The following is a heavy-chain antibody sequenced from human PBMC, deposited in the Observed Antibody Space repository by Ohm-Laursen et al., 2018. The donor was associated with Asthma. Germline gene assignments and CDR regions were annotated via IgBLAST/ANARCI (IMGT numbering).Heavy chain of an antibody. D-gene: IGHD6-13*01. J-gene: IGHJ4*02. CDR3: AKDRGRGGQQLVGGDLLDY. CDR2: ISWNSGSI. CDR1: GFTFDDYA. Sequence: RSLRLSCAASGFTFDDYAMHWVRQAPGKGLEWVSGISWNSGSIGYADSVKGRFTISRDNAKNSLYLQMNSLRAEDTALYYCAKDRGRGGQQLVGGDLLDYWGQGTLVTVSS. V-gene: IGHV3-9*01.